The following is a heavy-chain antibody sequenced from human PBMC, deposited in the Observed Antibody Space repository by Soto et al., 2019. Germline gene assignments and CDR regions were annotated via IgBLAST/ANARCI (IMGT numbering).Heavy chain of an antibody. J-gene: IGHJ4*02. V-gene: IGHV4-34*01. CDR2: INHSGST. CDR3: ARDRPPAFDY. CDR1: GGSFSGYY. Sequence: PSETLSLTCAVYGGSFSGYYWSWIRQPPGKGLEWIGEINHSGSTNYNPSLKSRVTISVDTSKNQFSLKLSSVTAADTAVYYCARDRPPAFDYWGQGTLVTVSS.